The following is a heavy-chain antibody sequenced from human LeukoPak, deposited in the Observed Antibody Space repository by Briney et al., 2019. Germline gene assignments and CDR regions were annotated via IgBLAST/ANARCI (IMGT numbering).Heavy chain of an antibody. Sequence: QSGGSVRLSCAASGFTFSNYWMNWVRQAPGKGLEWVASIKEDGSENYYVDSVKGRFTISRDNAKKSLYLQMNSLKVEDTAVYYCARGGGWYFDFWGQGALITASS. J-gene: IGHJ4*02. CDR2: IKEDGSEN. CDR3: ARGGGWYFDF. D-gene: IGHD6-19*01. CDR1: GFTFSNYW. V-gene: IGHV3-7*01.